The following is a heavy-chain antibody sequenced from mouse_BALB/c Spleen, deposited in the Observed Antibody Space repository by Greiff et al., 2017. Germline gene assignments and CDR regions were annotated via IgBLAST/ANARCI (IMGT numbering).Heavy chain of an antibody. D-gene: IGHD1-1*01. V-gene: IGHV1-80*01. J-gene: IGHJ1*01. CDR2: IYPGDGDT. CDR3: ARRGTTVVYWYFDV. Sequence: QVHVKQSGAELVRPGSSVKISCKASGYAFSSYWMNWVKQRPGQGLEWIGQIYPGDGDTNYNGKFKGKATLTADKSSSTAYMQLSSLTSEDSAVYFCARRGTTVVYWYFDVWGAGTTVTVSS. CDR1: GYAFSSYW.